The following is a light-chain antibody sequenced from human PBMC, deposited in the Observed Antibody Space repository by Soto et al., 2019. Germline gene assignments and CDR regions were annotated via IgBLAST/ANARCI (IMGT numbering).Light chain of an antibody. CDR2: DVS. CDR3: SSYTSSSTRV. J-gene: IGLJ3*02. Sequence: ALTQPASVSGSPGQSLTISCTGTSSDVGGYNYVSWYQQHPGKAPKLMIYDVSNRPSGVSNRFSGSKSGNTASLTISGLQAEDEADYYCSSYTSSSTRVFGGGTKLTVL. CDR1: SSDVGGYNY. V-gene: IGLV2-14*01.